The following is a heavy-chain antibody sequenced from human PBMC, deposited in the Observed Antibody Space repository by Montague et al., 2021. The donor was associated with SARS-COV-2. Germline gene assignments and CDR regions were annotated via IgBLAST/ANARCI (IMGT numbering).Heavy chain of an antibody. Sequence: SLRLSCAASGFTFSAYCMSWVRQAPGKGLEWVANIKHDGRKKYYVDSVKGRFTISRDNAKNSLYLQMNSLRAEDTAVCYCARGGPTKCNGDCYSLFWGQGALVTVSS. V-gene: IGHV3-7*01. CDR1: GFTFSAYC. CDR3: ARGGPTKCNGDCYSLF. CDR2: IKHDGRKK. D-gene: IGHD2-21*02. J-gene: IGHJ4*02.